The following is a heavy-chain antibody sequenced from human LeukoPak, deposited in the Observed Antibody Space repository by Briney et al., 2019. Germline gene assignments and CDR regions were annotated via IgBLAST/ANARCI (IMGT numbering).Heavy chain of an antibody. J-gene: IGHJ4*02. Sequence: PSETLSLTCAVYGGSFSGYYWSWIRQPPGKGLEWLGEINHSGSTNYNPSLKSRVTISVDTSKNQFSLKLSSVTAADTAVYYCASRVDYWGQGTLVTVSS. D-gene: IGHD3-10*01. V-gene: IGHV4-34*01. CDR2: INHSGST. CDR1: GGSFSGYY. CDR3: ASRVDY.